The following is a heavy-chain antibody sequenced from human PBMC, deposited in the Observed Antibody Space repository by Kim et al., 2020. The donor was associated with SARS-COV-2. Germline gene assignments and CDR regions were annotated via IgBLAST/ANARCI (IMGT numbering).Heavy chain of an antibody. CDR3: ARRFYAMDV. J-gene: IGHJ6*02. Sequence: GSTYYVDSVKGRFTISRDNSKNTVYLQMGSLRAEDTAVYYCARRFYAMDVWGQGTTVTVSS. V-gene: IGHV3-53*01. D-gene: IGHD3-16*01. CDR2: GST.